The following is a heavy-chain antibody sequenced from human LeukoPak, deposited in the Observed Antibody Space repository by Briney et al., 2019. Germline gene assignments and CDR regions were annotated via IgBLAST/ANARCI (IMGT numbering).Heavy chain of an antibody. V-gene: IGHV3-30*02. J-gene: IGHJ1*01. CDR2: IRYDGSHK. D-gene: IGHD6-19*01. Sequence: GGSLRLSCAASGFTFNSYGMHWVRQAPGKGLEWVAFIRYDGSHKYYADSVKGRFTISRDNAKNSLYLQLNSLRVEDTAVYYCARVDSGSACASWGQGILVTVSS. CDR3: ARVDSGSACAS. CDR1: GFTFNSYG.